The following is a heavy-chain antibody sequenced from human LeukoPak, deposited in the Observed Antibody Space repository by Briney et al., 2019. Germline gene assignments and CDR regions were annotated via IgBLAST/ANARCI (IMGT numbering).Heavy chain of an antibody. J-gene: IGHJ5*02. V-gene: IGHV3-30*02. D-gene: IGHD4-17*01. Sequence: GGSLRLSCAASGFTFSSYGMHWVRQAPGKGLEWVAFIRYDGSNKYYADSVKGRFTISRDNSKNTLYLQMNSLRAEDTAVYYCAKAPYGDYSWWFDHWGQGTLVTVSS. CDR2: IRYDGSNK. CDR3: AKAPYGDYSWWFDH. CDR1: GFTFSSYG.